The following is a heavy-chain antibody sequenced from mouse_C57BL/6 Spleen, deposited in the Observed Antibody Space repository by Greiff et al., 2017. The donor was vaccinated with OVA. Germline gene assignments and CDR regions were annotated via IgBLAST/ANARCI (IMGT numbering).Heavy chain of an antibody. D-gene: IGHD1-1*01. CDR3: ARERFYYYGSSYAMDY. V-gene: IGHV1-18*01. CDR2: INPNNGGT. Sequence: EVQLQQSGPELVKPGASVKIPCKASGYTFTDYNMDWVKQSHGKSLEWIGEINPNNGGTIYNQKFKGKATLTVDKSSSTAYMELRRLTSEDTAVYYCARERFYYYGSSYAMDYWGQGTSVTVSS. CDR1: GYTFTDYN. J-gene: IGHJ4*01.